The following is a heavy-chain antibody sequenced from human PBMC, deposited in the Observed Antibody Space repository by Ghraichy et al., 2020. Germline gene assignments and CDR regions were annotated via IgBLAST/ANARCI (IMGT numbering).Heavy chain of an antibody. CDR2: IYYSGST. D-gene: IGHD3-22*01. Sequence: PETLSLTCTVSGGSISSSSYYWGWIRQPPGEGLEWIGTIYYSGSTYYNPSLKSRVIISVDTSKNQFSLKLSSVTAADTAVYYCARRDSSGYSAEYWGQGTLVTVSS. J-gene: IGHJ4*02. CDR3: ARRDSSGYSAEY. CDR1: GGSISSSSYY. V-gene: IGHV4-39*01.